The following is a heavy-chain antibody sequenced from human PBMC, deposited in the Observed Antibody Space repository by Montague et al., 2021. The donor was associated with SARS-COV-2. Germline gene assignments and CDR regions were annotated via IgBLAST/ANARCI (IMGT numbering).Heavy chain of an antibody. CDR1: GFTFSNYE. CDR2: ISSSDSTT. V-gene: IGHV3-48*03. D-gene: IGHD2-8*02. Sequence: SLRLSCAGSGFTFSNYEMNWVRQAPGKGLEWISDISSSDSTTYYIDSVKGRFTISRDNAKNSLYLQMNSLRAEDTAVYYCAREGFTGKYVEYWGQGTLVTVSS. CDR3: AREGFTGKYVEY. J-gene: IGHJ4*02.